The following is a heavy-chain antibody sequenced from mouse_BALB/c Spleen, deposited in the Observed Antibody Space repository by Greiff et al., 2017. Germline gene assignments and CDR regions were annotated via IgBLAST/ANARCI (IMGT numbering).Heavy chain of an antibody. J-gene: IGHJ2*01. Sequence: EVQLVESGPGLVKPSQSLSLTCSVTGYSITSGYYWNWIRQFPGNKLEWMGYISYDGSNNYNPSLKNRISITRDTSKNQFFLKLNSVTTEDTATYYCASLYDYDDEYYFDYWGQGTTLTVSS. D-gene: IGHD2-4*01. CDR2: ISYDGSN. CDR1: GYSITSGYY. V-gene: IGHV3-6*02. CDR3: ASLYDYDDEYYFDY.